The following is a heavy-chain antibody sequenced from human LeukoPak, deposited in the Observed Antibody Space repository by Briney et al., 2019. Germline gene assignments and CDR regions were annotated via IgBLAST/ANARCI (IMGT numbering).Heavy chain of an antibody. CDR1: GFTFSSYW. J-gene: IGHJ5*02. CDR3: ARVDYYDSSGYLP. V-gene: IGHV3-74*01. D-gene: IGHD3-22*01. CDR2: INSDGSST. Sequence: GGSLRLSCAASGFTFSSYWMHWVRQTPGKGLVWVSRINSDGSSTSYADSVKGRFTISRDNSKNTLYLQMNSLRAEDTAVYYCARVDYYDSSGYLPWGQGTLVTVSS.